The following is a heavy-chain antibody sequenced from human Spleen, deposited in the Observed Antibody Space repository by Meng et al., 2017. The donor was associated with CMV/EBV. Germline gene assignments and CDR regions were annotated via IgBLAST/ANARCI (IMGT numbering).Heavy chain of an antibody. J-gene: IGHJ4*02. Sequence: GESLKISCKGSGYSFSSYWIVWVRQRPGKGLEWMGIIFPADADARYSPSFQGQVTISRDISKNTLYLQMNSLRAEDTAVYYCAKGRTSVTSPFDYWGQGTLVTVSS. CDR2: IFPADADA. V-gene: IGHV5-51*01. CDR3: AKGRTSVTSPFDY. CDR1: GYSFSSYW. D-gene: IGHD4-17*01.